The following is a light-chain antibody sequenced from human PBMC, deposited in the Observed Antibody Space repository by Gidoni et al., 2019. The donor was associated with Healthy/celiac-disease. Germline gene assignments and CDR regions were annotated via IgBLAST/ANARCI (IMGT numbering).Light chain of an antibody. J-gene: IGLJ1*01. CDR1: KLGDKY. CDR2: QDS. V-gene: IGLV3-1*01. Sequence: SYELTQPPPVSVSPGQTASIPCSGDKLGDKYACSYQQKQGQSPVLVIYQDSKRPSGIPERFSGSNSGNTATLTISGTQAMDEADYYCQAWDSSTGVFGTGTKVTVL. CDR3: QAWDSSTGV.